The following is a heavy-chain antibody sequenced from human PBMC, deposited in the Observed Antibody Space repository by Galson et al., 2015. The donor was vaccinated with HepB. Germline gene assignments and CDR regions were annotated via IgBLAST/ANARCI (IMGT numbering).Heavy chain of an antibody. D-gene: IGHD5-18*01. Sequence: TLSLTCTVSGGSISSGGYYWSWIRQHPGKGLEWIGYIYYSGSTYYNPSLKSRVTISVDTSKNQFSLKLSSVTAADTAVYYCARLDTAMVYYFDYWGQGTLVTVSS. V-gene: IGHV4-31*03. CDR1: GGSISSGGYY. CDR3: ARLDTAMVYYFDY. J-gene: IGHJ4*02. CDR2: IYYSGST.